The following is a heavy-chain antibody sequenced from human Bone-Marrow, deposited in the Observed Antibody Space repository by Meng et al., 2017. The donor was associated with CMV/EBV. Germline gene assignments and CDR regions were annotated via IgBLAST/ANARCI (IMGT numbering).Heavy chain of an antibody. CDR1: GYSFTSYW. D-gene: IGHD3-22*01. CDR3: ARLELFYDSSGLDY. J-gene: IGHJ4*02. Sequence: KGSGYSFTSYWITWVRQMSGKGLEWMGRIDPSESYTTYSPSFQGHVTFSIDKSINTAYLQWSSLEASDSAIYYCARLELFYDSSGLDYWGQGTLVTVSS. V-gene: IGHV5-10-1*01. CDR2: IDPSESYT.